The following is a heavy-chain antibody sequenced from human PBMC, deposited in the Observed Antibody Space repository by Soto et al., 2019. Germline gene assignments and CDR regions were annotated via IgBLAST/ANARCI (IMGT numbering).Heavy chain of an antibody. CDR3: ARHRDCSGGTCYSGEFDP. Sequence: QVQLQESGPGLVKPSETLSLTCSVSGGSISGYYWSYIRQPPGKGLEWIGYIYYSGRTNYNPSLQSLVTISVDTSKHQFSLQLTSVTAADTAVYYCARHRDCSGGTCYSGEFDPWGQGTLVTVSS. V-gene: IGHV4-59*08. J-gene: IGHJ5*02. D-gene: IGHD2-15*01. CDR2: IYYSGRT. CDR1: GGSISGYY.